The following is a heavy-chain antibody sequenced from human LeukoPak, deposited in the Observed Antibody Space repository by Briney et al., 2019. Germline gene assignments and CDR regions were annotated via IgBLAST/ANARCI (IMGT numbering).Heavy chain of an antibody. V-gene: IGHV4-38-2*01. CDR3: AKQGPTVVTHFDT. J-gene: IGHJ4*02. D-gene: IGHD4-23*01. Sequence: SETLSLTCAVSGYSISSGYYWGWIRQPPGKGLDWIASMYRSGSTYYNPSLKSRVTISVDTSKNQFSLRLSSVTAADTAVYYCAKQGPTVVTHFDTWGQGTLVTVSS. CDR2: MYRSGST. CDR1: GYSISSGYY.